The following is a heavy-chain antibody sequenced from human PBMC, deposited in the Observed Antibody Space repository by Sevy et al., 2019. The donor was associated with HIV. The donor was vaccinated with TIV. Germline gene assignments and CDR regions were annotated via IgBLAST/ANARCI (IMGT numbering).Heavy chain of an antibody. CDR1: GFTFSSYE. CDR2: ISNSGSTI. J-gene: IGHJ4*02. D-gene: IGHD4-17*01. V-gene: IGHV3-48*03. CDR3: ARDLPPSATTVPHFDY. Sequence: GGSLRLSCTASGFTFSSYEMNWVRQAPGKGLEWVSYISNSGSTIHYSDSVKGRFTISRDNAKNSLYLQMNSLRAEDTAVYDYARDLPPSATTVPHFDYWGRGTLVTVSS.